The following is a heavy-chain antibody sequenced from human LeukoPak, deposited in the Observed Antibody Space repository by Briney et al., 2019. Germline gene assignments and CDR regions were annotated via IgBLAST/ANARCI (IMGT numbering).Heavy chain of an antibody. CDR1: GGSFSGYY. V-gene: IGHV4-34*01. CDR2: INHSGSA. CDR3: ARGLIRDYYGSGSYYMGPYYYYGMDV. J-gene: IGHJ6*02. D-gene: IGHD3-10*01. Sequence: MASETLSLTCAVYGGSFSGYYWSWIRQPPGKGLEWIGEINHSGSANYNPSLKSRVTISVDTSKNQFSLKLSSVTAADTAVYYCARGLIRDYYGSGSYYMGPYYYYGMDVWGQGTTVTVSS.